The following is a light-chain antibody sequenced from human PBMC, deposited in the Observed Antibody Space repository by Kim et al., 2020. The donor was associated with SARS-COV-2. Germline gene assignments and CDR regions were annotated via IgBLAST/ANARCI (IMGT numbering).Light chain of an antibody. V-gene: IGKV3-20*01. CDR1: QSVSSSY. J-gene: IGKJ2*01. CDR3: QQYGSPPYT. CDR2: GAY. Sequence: LSPGGRATVSGRASQSVSSSYLAWYQQKPGQAPRLLIYGAYSRDTGIPDRFSGSGSGTDFTLTISRLEPEDFAVYYCQQYGSPPYTFGQGTKLEI.